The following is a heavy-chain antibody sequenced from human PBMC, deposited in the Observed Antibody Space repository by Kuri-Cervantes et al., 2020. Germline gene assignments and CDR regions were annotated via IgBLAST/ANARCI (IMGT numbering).Heavy chain of an antibody. V-gene: IGHV3-15*01. CDR3: TTDLRGTWEPPPPSDAFDI. CDR2: IKSKTDGGTT. Sequence: GGFLRLSCAASGFTFSSYSMNWVRQAPGKGLEWVGRIKSKTDGGTTDYAAPVKGRFTISRDDSKNTLYLQMNSLKTEDTAVYYCTTDLRGTWEPPPPSDAFDIWGQGTMVTVSS. CDR1: GFTFSSYS. J-gene: IGHJ3*02. D-gene: IGHD1-26*01.